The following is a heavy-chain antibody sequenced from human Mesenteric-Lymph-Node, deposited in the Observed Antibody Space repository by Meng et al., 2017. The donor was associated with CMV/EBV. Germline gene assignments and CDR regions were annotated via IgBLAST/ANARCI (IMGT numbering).Heavy chain of an antibody. D-gene: IGHD6-19*01. CDR3: ARRIAVAGIRGGYFDY. Sequence: GESLKISCAASGFTFSYYGMHWVRQAPGKGLEWVAVIWYDGSDKYYADSVKGRFTISRDNSNNTLYLQMNSLRAEDTAVYYCARRIAVAGIRGGYFDYWGQGTLVTVSS. J-gene: IGHJ4*02. V-gene: IGHV3-33*01. CDR1: GFTFSYYG. CDR2: IWYDGSDK.